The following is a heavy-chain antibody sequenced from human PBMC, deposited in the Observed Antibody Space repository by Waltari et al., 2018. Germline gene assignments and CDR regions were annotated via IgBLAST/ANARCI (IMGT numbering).Heavy chain of an antibody. J-gene: IGHJ4*02. D-gene: IGHD1-7*01. CDR3: ARVSVSSGNF. CDR2: IIPLLGTT. V-gene: IGHV1-69*11. Sequence: VQLVQSGAEVKKPGSSVRVSCKASGGSFNSYTISWVRQAPGQGLEWMGRIIPLLGTTAYAQKFQGRVTFTADEATNTAYMELTSLKSEDTALYYCARVSVSSGNFWGQGTLVTVSS. CDR1: GGSFNSYT.